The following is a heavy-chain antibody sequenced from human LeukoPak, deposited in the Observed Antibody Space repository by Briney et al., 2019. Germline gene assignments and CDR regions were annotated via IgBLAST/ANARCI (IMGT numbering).Heavy chain of an antibody. CDR1: GFTFSRYS. CDR2: IKQDGSEK. D-gene: IGHD1-26*01. J-gene: IGHJ4*02. V-gene: IGHV3-7*01. Sequence: GGSLRLSCEGSGFTFSRYSMNWVRQAPGKGLEWVANIKQDGSEKYYVDSVKGRFTISRDNAKNSLYLEMNSLRAEDAGVYYCARDKIVGATALDYWGQGTLVTVSS. CDR3: ARDKIVGATALDY.